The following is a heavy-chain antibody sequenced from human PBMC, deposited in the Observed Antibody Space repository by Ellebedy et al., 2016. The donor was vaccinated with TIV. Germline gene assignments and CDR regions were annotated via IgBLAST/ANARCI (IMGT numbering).Heavy chain of an antibody. CDR2: ISGSGGST. J-gene: IGHJ1*01. D-gene: IGHD1-14*01. CDR3: AKDMNPGMVYFQH. Sequence: GESLKISXAASGFTFSSYAMSWVRQAPGKGLEWVSAISGSGGSTYYADSVKGRFTISRDNSKNTLYLQMNSLRAEDTALYYCAKDMNPGMVYFQHWGQGTLVTVSS. CDR1: GFTFSSYA. V-gene: IGHV3-23*01.